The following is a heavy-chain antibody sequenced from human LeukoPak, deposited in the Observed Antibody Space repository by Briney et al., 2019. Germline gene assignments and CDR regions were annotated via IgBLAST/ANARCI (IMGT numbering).Heavy chain of an antibody. D-gene: IGHD3-22*01. CDR2: IYYSGST. CDR3: AREGEYDSSGYYVPYFDY. V-gene: IGHV4-59*12. Sequence: PSETLSLTCTVSGGSISSYYWSWIRQPPGKGLEWIGYIYYSGSTYYNPSLKSRVTISVDTSKNQFSLKLSSVTAADTAVYYCAREGEYDSSGYYVPYFDYWGQGTLVTVSS. CDR1: GGSISSYY. J-gene: IGHJ4*02.